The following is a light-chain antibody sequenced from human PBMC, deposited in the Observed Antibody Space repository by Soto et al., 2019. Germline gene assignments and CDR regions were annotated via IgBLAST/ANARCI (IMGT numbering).Light chain of an antibody. CDR1: QSISSW. Sequence: DIQMTQSPSTLSASVGDRVTITCRAGQSISSWLAWYQQKPGKAPKLLIYKASSLESGVPSRFSGSGSGTEFTLTISSLQPDDFATYYCQQYNSYSPQYTFGQGTKLEIK. J-gene: IGKJ2*01. CDR2: KAS. V-gene: IGKV1-5*03. CDR3: QQYNSYSPQYT.